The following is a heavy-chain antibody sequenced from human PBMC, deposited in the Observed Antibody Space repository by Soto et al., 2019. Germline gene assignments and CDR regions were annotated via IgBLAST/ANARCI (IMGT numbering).Heavy chain of an antibody. Sequence: SETLSLTCTVSGDSITSRGYYWSWIRQHPGKGLEWIGYIYYSGSTSYNPSLKSRLIISVDTSQNQFSLNLISVTAEDTAVYYCARVNWGGYRGYWFEHWGQGTPVTVSS. CDR3: ARVNWGGYRGYWFEH. D-gene: IGHD3-16*01. CDR1: GDSITSRGYY. V-gene: IGHV4-31*03. J-gene: IGHJ5*02. CDR2: IYYSGST.